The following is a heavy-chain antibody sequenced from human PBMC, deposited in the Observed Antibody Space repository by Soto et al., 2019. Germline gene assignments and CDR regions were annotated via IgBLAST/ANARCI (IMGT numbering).Heavy chain of an antibody. D-gene: IGHD3-10*01. J-gene: IGHJ5*01. V-gene: IGHV1-2*02. CDR2: INPNPGDT. CDR3: ARKSLYGSGSSFDF. Sequence: QVQLVQSGAEVKKPGASVRVSCKASGYTFTDYYMHWVRQAPGQGLEWMAWINPNPGDTNYDQKFQGRVTVTRDTSNRILYMELSSLRSDDTAIYYCARKSLYGSGSSFDFWGQGTLVTVSS. CDR1: GYTFTDYY.